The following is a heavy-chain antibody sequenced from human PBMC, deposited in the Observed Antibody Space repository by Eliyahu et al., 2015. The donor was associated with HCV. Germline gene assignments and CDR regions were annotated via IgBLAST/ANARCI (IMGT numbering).Heavy chain of an antibody. CDR2: MYYIGAT. CDR3: ARSAEHDVFNI. D-gene: IGHD6-19*01. Sequence: QVQLQESGPGLVKPSETLSLTCTVFGGSISNSYWNWIRQTPGKGLEWIGYMYYIGATNYNPSLKSRVTISVDTSRKQFYLKLTSVTAADTAVYYCARSAEHDVFNIWGRGTMVTVSS. J-gene: IGHJ3*02. CDR1: GGSISNSY. V-gene: IGHV4-59*01.